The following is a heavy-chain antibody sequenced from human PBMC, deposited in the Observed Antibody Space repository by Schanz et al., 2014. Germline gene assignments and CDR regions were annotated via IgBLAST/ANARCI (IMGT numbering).Heavy chain of an antibody. CDR2: ISYSGST. CDR1: GASISSSNW. D-gene: IGHD4-17*01. Sequence: QVQLQESGPGLVKPSGTLSLTCAVSGASISSSNWWSWVRQHPGKGLEWIGFISYSGSTYYNPSLKSRVTISVDTSKNQFSLKLSSVTAADTAVYYCARDRGHGDLPGDIWGQGTMVTVSS. CDR3: ARDRGHGDLPGDI. V-gene: IGHV4-4*02. J-gene: IGHJ3*02.